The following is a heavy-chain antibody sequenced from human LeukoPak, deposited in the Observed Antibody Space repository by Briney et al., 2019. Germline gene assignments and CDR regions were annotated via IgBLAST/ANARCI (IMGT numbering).Heavy chain of an antibody. CDR3: TTALSSNRYYLCDY. D-gene: IGHD3-10*01. Sequence: GGCLRHSSADPRFTFRGAWGHWVRQTLGRGRRWGSRISPDGSTTVYGDGVEGRFNISRDYAKLSLYLQMTILRAQDKALYYRTTALSSNRYYLCDYLGQGTLVTVAS. J-gene: IGHJ4*02. CDR1: RFTFRGAW. CDR2: ISPDGSTT. V-gene: IGHV3-74*03.